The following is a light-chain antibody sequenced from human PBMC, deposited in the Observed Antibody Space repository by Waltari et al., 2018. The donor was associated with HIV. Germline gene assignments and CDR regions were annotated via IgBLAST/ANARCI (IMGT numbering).Light chain of an antibody. Sequence: QSALTQPASVSGSPGQSLTISCTGTSRDVGGYNYVSWYQHHPGKAPKLMIYDVSNRPSGVSNRFSGSKSGNTASLTISGLQAEDEADYYCNSYTTSSTLHVVFGGGTKLTVL. CDR1: SRDVGGYNY. J-gene: IGLJ2*01. CDR2: DVS. V-gene: IGLV2-14*03. CDR3: NSYTTSSTLHVV.